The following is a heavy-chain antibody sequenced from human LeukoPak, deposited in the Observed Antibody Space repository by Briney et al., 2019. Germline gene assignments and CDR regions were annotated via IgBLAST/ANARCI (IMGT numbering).Heavy chain of an antibody. J-gene: IGHJ4*02. CDR1: GFTFSTSW. CDR2: INDDGSSI. V-gene: IGHV3-74*01. Sequence: GGSLRLSCAGSGFTFSTSWMHWVRQAPVKALVWVSRINDDGSSINYADSVKGRFTISRDNAKNTLYLQMSSLRAEDTAVYYCARALGSYSDYWGQGTLVSVSS. D-gene: IGHD1-26*01. CDR3: ARALGSYSDY.